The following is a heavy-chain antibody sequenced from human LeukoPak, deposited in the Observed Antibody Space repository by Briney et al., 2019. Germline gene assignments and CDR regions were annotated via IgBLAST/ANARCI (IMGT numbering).Heavy chain of an antibody. J-gene: IGHJ4*02. V-gene: IGHV3-20*04. CDR1: GFTFDDYG. D-gene: IGHD3-22*01. CDR3: ARGVYDSSGYYFRWYYFDY. CDR2: INWNGGST. Sequence: PGGSLRLSCAASGFTFDDYGMSWVRQAPGKGLEWVSGINWNGGSTGYAGSVKGRFTISRDNAKNSLYLQMNSLRAEDTALYYCARGVYDSSGYYFRWYYFDYWGQGTLVTVSS.